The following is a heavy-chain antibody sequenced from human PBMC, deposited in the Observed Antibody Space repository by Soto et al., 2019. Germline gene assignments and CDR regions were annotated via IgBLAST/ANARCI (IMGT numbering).Heavy chain of an antibody. D-gene: IGHD5-18*01. CDR3: AREYSYGYFWFDP. CDR1: GFTFSSYA. Sequence: GGSLRLSCAASGFTFSSYAMHWVRQAPGKGLEWVAVISYDGSNKYYADSVKGRFTISRDNSKNTLYLQMNSLRAEDTAVYYCAREYSYGYFWFDPWGQGTLVTVSS. J-gene: IGHJ5*02. CDR2: ISYDGSNK. V-gene: IGHV3-30-3*01.